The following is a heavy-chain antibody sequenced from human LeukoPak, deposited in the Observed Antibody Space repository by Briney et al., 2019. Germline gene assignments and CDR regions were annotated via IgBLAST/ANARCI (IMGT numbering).Heavy chain of an antibody. D-gene: IGHD3-22*01. CDR3: VRDGTDYYDSSGYYPGWFDP. Sequence: PSETLSLTCTVSGFSISSGYYWGWIRQPPGKGLEWIGSIYHSRSTYYNPSLKSRITISVDTSKNQFSLRLSSVTAADTAMYYCVRDGTDYYDSSGYYPGWFDPWGQGTLVTVSS. CDR2: IYHSRST. J-gene: IGHJ5*02. V-gene: IGHV4-38-2*02. CDR1: GFSISSGYY.